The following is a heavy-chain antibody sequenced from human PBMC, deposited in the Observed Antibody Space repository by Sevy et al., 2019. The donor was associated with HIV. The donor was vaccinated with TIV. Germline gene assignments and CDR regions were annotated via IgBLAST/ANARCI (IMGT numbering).Heavy chain of an antibody. D-gene: IGHD2-2*01. J-gene: IGHJ3*02. V-gene: IGHV4-34*01. Sequence: SETLSLTCAVYGGSFSGYYWSWIRQPPGKGLEWVGEINHSGSTNYNPSLKSRVTISVDTSNNQFSLKLSSVTAADTAVYYCARHCSSSSCSHAFDIWCQGTMVTVSS. CDR3: ARHCSSSSCSHAFDI. CDR2: INHSGST. CDR1: GGSFSGYY.